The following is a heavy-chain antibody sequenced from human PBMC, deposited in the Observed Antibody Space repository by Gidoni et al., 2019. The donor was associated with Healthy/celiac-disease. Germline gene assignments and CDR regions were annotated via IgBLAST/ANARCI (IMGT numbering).Heavy chain of an antibody. J-gene: IGHJ4*02. CDR1: GFTFSRYA. CDR2: SSGSGGST. CDR3: AKWRTTVTYFDY. Sequence: EVQLLESGGGLVPPGRSLRLSCAASGFTFSRYAMSWVRQAPGKGLEWVSASSGSGGSTYYADSVKGRFTISRDNSKNTLYLQMNSLRAEDTAVYYCAKWRTTVTYFDYWGQGTLVTVSS. V-gene: IGHV3-23*01. D-gene: IGHD4-17*01.